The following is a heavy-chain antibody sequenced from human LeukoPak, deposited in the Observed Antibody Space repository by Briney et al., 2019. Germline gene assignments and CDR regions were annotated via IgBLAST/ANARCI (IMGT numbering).Heavy chain of an antibody. D-gene: IGHD3-10*01. V-gene: IGHV4-38-2*02. Sequence: SETLSLTCSVSGYSISSIHCWGWIRQPPGKGLEWIGSICQSGSTYYSPPLKSRVIVSLDTSKNQFSLRLTSVTAADTAVYYCVRICCYFDSGSNPNWFDPWGQGTLVTVPS. CDR3: VRICCYFDSGSNPNWFDP. CDR2: ICQSGST. CDR1: GYSISSIHC. J-gene: IGHJ5*02.